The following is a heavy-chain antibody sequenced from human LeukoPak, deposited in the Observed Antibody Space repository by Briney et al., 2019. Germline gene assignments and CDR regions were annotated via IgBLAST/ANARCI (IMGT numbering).Heavy chain of an antibody. J-gene: IGHJ4*02. V-gene: IGHV4-39*01. CDR3: ARLRGYSYGVLDY. Sequence: PSETLSLTCTVSGGSINSRSQYWGWIRQPPGKGLERIGSIYYSGSTYYNPSLKSRVTISVDTSKNQFSLKVSSVTAADTAVYYCARLRGYSYGVLDYWGQATLVTVSS. CDR1: GGSINSRSQY. D-gene: IGHD5-18*01. CDR2: IYYSGST.